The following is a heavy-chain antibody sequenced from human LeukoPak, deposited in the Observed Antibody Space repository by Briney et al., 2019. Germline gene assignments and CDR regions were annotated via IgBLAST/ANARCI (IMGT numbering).Heavy chain of an antibody. Sequence: ASVKVSCKASGYIFTSSYIHWVRQAPGQGLEWMGMINPSGGSTGYAQKFQGRVTMTRDMSTSTVYMELSSLRSEDTAVFYCARRAQVERRHSQFDYWGQGTLVTVSS. CDR3: ARRAQVERRHSQFDY. D-gene: IGHD1-1*01. J-gene: IGHJ4*02. CDR1: GYIFTSSY. CDR2: INPSGGST. V-gene: IGHV1-46*01.